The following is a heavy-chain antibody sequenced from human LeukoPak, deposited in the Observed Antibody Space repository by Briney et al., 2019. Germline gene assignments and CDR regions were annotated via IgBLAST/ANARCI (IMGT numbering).Heavy chain of an antibody. CDR2: ISAYNGNT. CDR1: GGTFSSYA. V-gene: IGHV1-18*01. J-gene: IGHJ4*02. CDR3: ARDPVHYYDSSGYWRN. D-gene: IGHD3-22*01. Sequence: ASVKVSCKASGGTFSSYAISWVRQAPGQGLEWMGWISAYNGNTDYAQKFQGRVTMTTDKSTTTAYMELRSLRSDDTAVYYCARDPVHYYDSSGYWRNWGQGTLVTVSS.